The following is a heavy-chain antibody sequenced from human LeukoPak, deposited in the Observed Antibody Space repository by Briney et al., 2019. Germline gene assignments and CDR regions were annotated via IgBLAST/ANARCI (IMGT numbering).Heavy chain of an antibody. CDR3: ARGRGCSSLSCYPDY. V-gene: IGHV3-33*01. D-gene: IGHD2-2*01. Sequence: GGSLRLSCAASGFTFSTYDMHWVRQAPGKGLEWVAVIWYDGSNKYYADSVKGRFTISRDNPKNTLYLQMNSLGAEDTALYYCARGRGCSSLSCYPDYWGQGTLVTVSS. CDR1: GFTFSTYD. J-gene: IGHJ4*02. CDR2: IWYDGSNK.